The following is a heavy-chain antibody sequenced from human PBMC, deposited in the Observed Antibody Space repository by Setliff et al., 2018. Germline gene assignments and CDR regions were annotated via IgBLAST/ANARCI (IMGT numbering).Heavy chain of an antibody. J-gene: IGHJ4*02. V-gene: IGHV3-48*04. CDR1: GFTFSSYS. D-gene: IGHD6-13*01. CDR3: ARISRLYTSSWDDY. Sequence: PGGSLRLSCEASGFTFSSYSMNWVRQAPGKGLEWVAHISYSSGSISYADSVKGRFTIFRDNAKNSVYLQMNRLRAEDTAVYYCARISRLYTSSWDDYWGRGTLVTVSS. CDR2: ISYSSGSI.